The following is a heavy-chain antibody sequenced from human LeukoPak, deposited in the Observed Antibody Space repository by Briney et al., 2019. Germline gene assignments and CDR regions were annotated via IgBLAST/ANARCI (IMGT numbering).Heavy chain of an antibody. CDR1: GITFRGYW. J-gene: IGHJ4*02. Sequence: GGSLRLSCVASGITFRGYWMTWVRLGPGKGLEWVANIKQDGSEKYYEDSVKGRFTISRDNAHNSLYLQMNSLRAEDTAVYYCARGSPVTTGYWGQGTLVTVSS. CDR3: ARGSPVTTGY. D-gene: IGHD4-17*01. CDR2: IKQDGSEK. V-gene: IGHV3-7*01.